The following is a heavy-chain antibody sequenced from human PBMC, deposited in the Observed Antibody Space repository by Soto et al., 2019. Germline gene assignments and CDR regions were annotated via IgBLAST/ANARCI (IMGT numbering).Heavy chain of an antibody. CDR1: GFTFSSYS. CDR2: ISSSSSYI. V-gene: IGHV3-21*01. Sequence: LSLTCAASGFTFSSYSMNWVRQAPGKGLEWVSSISSSSSYIYYADSVKGRFTISRDNAKNSLYLQMNSLRAEDTAVYYCARDLPFLKDIVATTFDYWGQGTLVTVSS. J-gene: IGHJ4*02. D-gene: IGHD5-12*01. CDR3: ARDLPFLKDIVATTFDY.